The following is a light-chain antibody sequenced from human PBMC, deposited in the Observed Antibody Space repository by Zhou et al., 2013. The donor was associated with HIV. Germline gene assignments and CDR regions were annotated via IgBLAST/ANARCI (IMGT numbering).Light chain of an antibody. CDR1: QAISGY. V-gene: IGKV1-9*01. Sequence: DIQLTQSPSFLSASVGDRVTLTCRASQAISGYLAWYQQKPGKAPRLLIYAASTLLSGVPSRFSGSGSGTEFTLTISSLQPEDFATYYCQQLNSYPSVSLFGPWDQRWISN. CDR3: QQLNSYPSVSL. CDR2: AAS. J-gene: IGKJ3*01.